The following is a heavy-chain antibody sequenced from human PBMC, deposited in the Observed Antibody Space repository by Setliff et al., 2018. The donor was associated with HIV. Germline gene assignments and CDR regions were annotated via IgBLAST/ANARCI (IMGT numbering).Heavy chain of an antibody. D-gene: IGHD5-18*01. V-gene: IGHV4-4*09. CDR1: GGSISSYY. CDR3: ARRWGIRGYSS. J-gene: IGHJ5*02. Sequence: SETLSLTCTVSGGSISSYYWSWIRQPPGKGLEWLGHIYSSGSTSYNPSLKSRVTISVDTSKNQFSLKLYSVTAADTSVYYCARRWGIRGYSSWGQGTLVTVSS. CDR2: IYSSGST.